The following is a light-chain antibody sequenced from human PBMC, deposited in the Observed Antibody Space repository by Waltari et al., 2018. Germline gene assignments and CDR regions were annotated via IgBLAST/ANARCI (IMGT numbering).Light chain of an antibody. CDR1: QRILYSSNNKNY. CDR3: QQYYSTPQT. CDR2: WAA. Sequence: DIVMTQSPDSLAVSLGERSTINCKSSQRILYSSNNKNYLAWYQQKPGTPPKLLISWAATRESGVPDRFSGSGSGTDFTLTISSLQAEDVAVYYCQQYYSTPQTFGQGTKVEIK. J-gene: IGKJ1*01. V-gene: IGKV4-1*01.